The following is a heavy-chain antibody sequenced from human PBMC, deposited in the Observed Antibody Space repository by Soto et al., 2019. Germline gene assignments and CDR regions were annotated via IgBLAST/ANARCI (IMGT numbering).Heavy chain of an antibody. V-gene: IGHV1-69*01. CDR3: ARAPGGYCSGGSCYSGKYGMDV. Sequence: QVQLVQSGAEVKKPGSSVKVSCKASGGTFSSYAISWVRQVPGQGLEWMGGIIPIFGTANYAQKFQGRVTITADESTSTAYMELSSLRSEDTAVYYCARAPGGYCSGGSCYSGKYGMDVWGQGTTVTVSS. CDR2: IIPIFGTA. D-gene: IGHD2-15*01. CDR1: GGTFSSYA. J-gene: IGHJ6*02.